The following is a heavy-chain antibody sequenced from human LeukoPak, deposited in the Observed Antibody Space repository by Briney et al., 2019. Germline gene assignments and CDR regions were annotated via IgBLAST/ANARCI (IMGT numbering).Heavy chain of an antibody. CDR2: ISGSGGST. CDR3: SKTIAVADPTDY. CDR1: GFTFSSYG. Sequence: GGSLRLSCAASGFTFSSYGMSWVRQAPGKGLEWVSAISGSGGSTYYADSVKGRFTISRDNSKNTLYLQMNSLRAEDTAVYYCSKTIAVADPTDYWGQGTLVTVSS. D-gene: IGHD6-19*01. J-gene: IGHJ4*02. V-gene: IGHV3-23*01.